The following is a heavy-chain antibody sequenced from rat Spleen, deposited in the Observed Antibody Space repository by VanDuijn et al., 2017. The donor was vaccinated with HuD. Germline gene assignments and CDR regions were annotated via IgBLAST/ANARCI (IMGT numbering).Heavy chain of an antibody. CDR3: TRGYVMDA. J-gene: IGHJ4*01. CDR1: GFTFNNYW. Sequence: EVQLVESGGGLVQPGRSLKLSCVASGFTFNNYWMTWIRQAPGKGLEWVASITNTGGSTYYRDSVKGRFTIARENTKSTLYLQMDSLRSEDTAIYYCTRGYVMDAWGQGASVTVSS. V-gene: IGHV5-31*01. CDR2: ITNTGGST.